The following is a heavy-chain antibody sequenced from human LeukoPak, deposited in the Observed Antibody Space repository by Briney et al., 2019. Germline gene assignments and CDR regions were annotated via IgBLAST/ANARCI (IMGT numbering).Heavy chain of an antibody. V-gene: IGHV3-33*01. Sequence: PGRSLRLSCAASGFTFSSYGMHWVRQAPGKGLEWVAVIWYDGSNKYYADSVKGRFTIPRDNSKNTLYLQMNSLRAEDTAVYYCARNQDYGVYNSVGAFDIWGQGTMVTVSS. CDR3: ARNQDYGVYNSVGAFDI. D-gene: IGHD4-17*01. CDR1: GFTFSSYG. CDR2: IWYDGSNK. J-gene: IGHJ3*02.